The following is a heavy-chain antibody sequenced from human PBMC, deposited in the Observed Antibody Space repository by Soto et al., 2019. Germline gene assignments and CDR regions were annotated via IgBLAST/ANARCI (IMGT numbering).Heavy chain of an antibody. Sequence: GGSLRLSCAASGFIFSGYGMHWVRQAPGKGLEWVAVIWHDGSNKYYADSVKGRFTISRDNTANTMYLQTNSLRAQDTAVYYCVRDPYGPGIFDYWGQGTLVTVSS. CDR2: IWHDGSNK. D-gene: IGHD1-1*01. V-gene: IGHV3-33*01. J-gene: IGHJ4*02. CDR3: VRDPYGPGIFDY. CDR1: GFIFSGYG.